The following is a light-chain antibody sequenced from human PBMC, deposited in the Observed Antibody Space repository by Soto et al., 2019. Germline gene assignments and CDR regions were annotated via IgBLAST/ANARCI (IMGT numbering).Light chain of an antibody. CDR2: EGS. CDR3: CAYVGSISYVA. J-gene: IGLJ2*01. CDR1: SSDFGSYNL. V-gene: IGLV2-23*01. Sequence: QSALTQPASVSGSPGQSITISCTGTSSDFGSYNLVSWYQQHPGKAPQLMIYEGSKRPSGVSNRFSGSRSGNTASLTISGLQAEDEADYYCCAYVGSISYVAFGGGTKRTVL.